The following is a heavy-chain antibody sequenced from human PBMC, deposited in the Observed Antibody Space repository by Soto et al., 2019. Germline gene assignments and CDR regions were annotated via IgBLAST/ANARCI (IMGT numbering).Heavy chain of an antibody. J-gene: IGHJ4*02. V-gene: IGHV4-59*01. Sequence: QVQLQESGPGLVKPSETLSLTCTVSGDSISSYYWSWIRQPPAKGLVLIGHIYYRGSTNYNPSLKSRVTKSVHTAKHQFSLELSSVNAADTAVYYCAREGGSGSYPDYWGQRTLVTVSS. CDR1: GDSISSYY. D-gene: IGHD3-10*01. CDR2: IYYRGST. CDR3: AREGGSGSYPDY.